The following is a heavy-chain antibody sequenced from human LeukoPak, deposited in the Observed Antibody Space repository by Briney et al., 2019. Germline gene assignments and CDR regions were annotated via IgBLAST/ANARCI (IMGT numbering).Heavy chain of an antibody. CDR1: GGTFSSYA. J-gene: IGHJ4*02. Sequence: SVKVSCKASGGTFSSYAISWVRQAPGQGLEWMGGIIPIFGTANYAQKFQGRVTITADESTSTAYMELSSLRSEDTAVYYCAASNGMVRGVIDYWGQGTLVTVSS. CDR2: IIPIFGTA. CDR3: AASNGMVRGVIDY. D-gene: IGHD3-10*01. V-gene: IGHV1-69*13.